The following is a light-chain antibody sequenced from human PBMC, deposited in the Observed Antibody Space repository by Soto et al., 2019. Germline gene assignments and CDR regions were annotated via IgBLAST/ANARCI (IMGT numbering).Light chain of an antibody. CDR3: QQYNSYSPWT. CDR2: DAY. V-gene: IGKV1-5*01. J-gene: IGKJ1*01. Sequence: DIQMTQSPSTLSASVGDTVTITCRASQSISSWLAWYQQKPGKAPKLLVYDAYSLESGVPSTFRGSGSGTEFTPTISSLQPDDFATHYCQQYNSYSPWTFGQGTKVDIK. CDR1: QSISSW.